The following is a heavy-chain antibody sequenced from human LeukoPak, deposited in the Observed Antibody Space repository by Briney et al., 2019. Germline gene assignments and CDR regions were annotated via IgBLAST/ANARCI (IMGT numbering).Heavy chain of an antibody. CDR1: GYIFTAYY. V-gene: IGHV1-2*02. J-gene: IGHJ3*02. D-gene: IGHD1-26*01. CDR2: INPNSGGT. Sequence: ASVKVSCKASGYIFTAYYIHWLRQAPGQGLEWMGWINPNSGGTNYAQKFQGRVTMTRDTSISTAYMELSRLRSDDTAVYYCAREWDHAFDIWGQGTMVTVSS. CDR3: AREWDHAFDI.